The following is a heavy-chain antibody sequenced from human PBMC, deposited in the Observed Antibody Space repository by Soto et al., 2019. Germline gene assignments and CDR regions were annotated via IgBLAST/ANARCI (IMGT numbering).Heavy chain of an antibody. Sequence: QVQLQESGPGLVKPSQTLSLTCTVSGASISSGGYFWSWVRQHPGKGLEWIGYINYSGTTYYTPSLNARVTISADTSKNQFSLKLTSVTAADTAVYYCASSHFSVVWATTWFDPWGQGTLVTVSS. D-gene: IGHD3-3*02. CDR2: INYSGTT. V-gene: IGHV4-31*03. CDR1: GASISSGGYF. J-gene: IGHJ5*02. CDR3: ASSHFSVVWATTWFDP.